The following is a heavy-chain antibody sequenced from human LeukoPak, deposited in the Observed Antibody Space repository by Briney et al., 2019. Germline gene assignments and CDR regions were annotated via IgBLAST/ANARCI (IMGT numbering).Heavy chain of an antibody. CDR3: ARDSPANWAQFDY. D-gene: IGHD7-27*01. CDR2: IYRDGTT. CDR1: GFTVSSNY. Sequence: PGGSLRLSWAASGFTVSSNYMSWVRQAPGKGLEWVSIIYRDGTTYYADSVKGRFTISRDNSKNTLYLEMNSLRAEDTAVYYCARDSPANWAQFDYWGQGTLVTVSS. V-gene: IGHV3-53*01. J-gene: IGHJ4*02.